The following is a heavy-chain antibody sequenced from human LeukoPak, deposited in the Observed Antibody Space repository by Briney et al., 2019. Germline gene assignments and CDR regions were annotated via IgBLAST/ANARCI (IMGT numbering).Heavy chain of an antibody. V-gene: IGHV3-48*01. CDR3: ASGDDFWSGYYGEGFDY. CDR2: ISSSSSTI. D-gene: IGHD3-3*01. J-gene: IGHJ4*02. Sequence: PGGSLRLSCAASGFTFSSYAMSWVRQAPGKGLEWVSYISSSSSTIYYADSVKGRFTISRDNAKNSLYLQMNSLRAEDTAVYYCASGDDFWSGYYGEGFDYWGQGTLVTVSS. CDR1: GFTFSSYA.